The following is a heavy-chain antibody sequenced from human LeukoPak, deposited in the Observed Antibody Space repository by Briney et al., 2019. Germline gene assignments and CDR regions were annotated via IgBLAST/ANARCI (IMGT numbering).Heavy chain of an antibody. CDR1: GFTFSNYW. CDR2: IKQDGSEK. J-gene: IGHJ4*02. V-gene: IGHV3-7*04. D-gene: IGHD2-15*01. Sequence: PGWSLRLSCAASGFTFSNYWMTWVRQAPGKGLEWVANIKQDGSEKYYVDSVLGRFTLSRDNAKNSLNLQVNSLRAEDTAVYYCARDRRCSGGSCYYFDYWGQGTLVIVSS. CDR3: ARDRRCSGGSCYYFDY.